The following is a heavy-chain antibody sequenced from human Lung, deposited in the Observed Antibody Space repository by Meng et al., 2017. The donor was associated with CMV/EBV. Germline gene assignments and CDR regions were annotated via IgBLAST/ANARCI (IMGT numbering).Heavy chain of an antibody. Sequence: ETLSLXXAASGFTFGAYGMNWVRQAPGKGLEWVSFISTSGSYIYYADSVKGRFTISRDNAKNSLSLQMNSLSAEDTAVYYCARGGSSWYYLDYWGQGTLVTVSS. J-gene: IGHJ4*02. CDR3: ARGGSSWYYLDY. CDR2: ISTSGSYI. CDR1: GFTFGAYG. D-gene: IGHD6-13*01. V-gene: IGHV3-21*01.